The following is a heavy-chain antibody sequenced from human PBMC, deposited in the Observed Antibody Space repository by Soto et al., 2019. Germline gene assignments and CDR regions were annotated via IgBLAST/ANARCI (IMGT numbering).Heavy chain of an antibody. V-gene: IGHV1-46*01. CDR1: GYTFTGYY. CDR2: INPSGGST. J-gene: IGHJ3*02. D-gene: IGHD3-3*01. Sequence: ASVKVSCKASGYTFTGYYMHWVRQAPGQGLEWMGIINPSGGSTSYAQKFQGRVTMTRDTSTSTVYMELSSLRSEDTAVYYCARSKRDYTALDAFDIWGQGTMVTVSS. CDR3: ARSKRDYTALDAFDI.